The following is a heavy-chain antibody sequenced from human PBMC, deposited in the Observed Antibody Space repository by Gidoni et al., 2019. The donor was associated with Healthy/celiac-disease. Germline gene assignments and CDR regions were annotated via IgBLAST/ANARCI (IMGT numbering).Heavy chain of an antibody. J-gene: IGHJ3*02. CDR2: INHSGST. CDR3: ARIALNAFDI. Sequence: QVQLQQLGAGLLKPSATLSLTCAVYGGSFSGYYWSWIRQPPGKGLEWIGEINHSGSTNYNPSLKSRVTISVDTSKNQFSLKLSSVTAADTAVYYCARIALNAFDIWGQGTMVTVSS. V-gene: IGHV4-34*01. CDR1: GGSFSGYY. D-gene: IGHD6-13*01.